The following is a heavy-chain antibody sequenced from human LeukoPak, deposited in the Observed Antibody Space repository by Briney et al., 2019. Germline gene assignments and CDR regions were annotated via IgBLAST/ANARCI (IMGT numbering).Heavy chain of an antibody. D-gene: IGHD3-22*01. J-gene: IGHJ4*02. CDR3: EKEWGYYDSSGTRSPLDY. V-gene: IGHV3-23*01. CDR1: GFTFSSYA. Sequence: GGSLRLSCASSGFTFSSYAMSGLRQAPGKGLEWVSAISGSGGSTYYADSVKGRFTIARDKSKNTLYLQMNSMSAEDKAVYYCEKEWGYYDSSGTRSPLDYWGQGTLVTVSS. CDR2: ISGSGGST.